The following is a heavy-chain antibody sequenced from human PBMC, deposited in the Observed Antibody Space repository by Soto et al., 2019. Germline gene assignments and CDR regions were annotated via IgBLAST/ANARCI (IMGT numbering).Heavy chain of an antibody. V-gene: IGHV1-24*01. J-gene: IGHJ5*02. CDR2: FDPEDGET. CDR3: ATNRYYDYIWGSYRHDWFDP. D-gene: IGHD3-16*02. CDR1: GYTLTELS. Sequence: QVQLVQSGAEVKKPGASVKVSCKVSGYTLTELSMHWVRQAPGKGLEWMGGFDPEDGETIYAQKFQGRVTMTEDTSTETAYMELSSLRSEGTAVYYCATNRYYDYIWGSYRHDWFDPWGQGTLVTVSS.